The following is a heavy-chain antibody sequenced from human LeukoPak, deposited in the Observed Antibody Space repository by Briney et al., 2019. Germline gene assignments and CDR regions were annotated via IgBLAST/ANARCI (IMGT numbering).Heavy chain of an antibody. Sequence: SETLSLSCAVHGDSFSGFYWTWVRQAPGKGLEWIGEISYSGTPRYHPSLNSRLTITLDTAKKQISLTLSPVTAADTAVYFCVRGNVKHYHSVADEYYYCMDVWGKGTAVIVSS. V-gene: IGHV4-34*01. CDR2: ISYSGTP. D-gene: IGHD6-19*01. CDR3: VRGNVKHYHSVADEYYYCMDV. J-gene: IGHJ6*03. CDR1: GDSFSGFY.